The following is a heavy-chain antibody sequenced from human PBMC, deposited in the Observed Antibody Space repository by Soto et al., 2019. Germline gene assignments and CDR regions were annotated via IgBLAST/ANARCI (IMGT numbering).Heavy chain of an antibody. D-gene: IGHD6-19*01. CDR3: ARDRGAVTGQYFDY. J-gene: IGHJ4*02. Sequence: QVQLEESGGCLVKPGGSLRLSCAASGFTFSAVYMSWIRQAPNKGLEYISYISSSGTSANYADSVKGRFTIARDNAKNALYLQINSLRAEDTTVYYCARDRGAVTGQYFDYWGQGALVTVSS. CDR1: GFTFSAVY. CDR2: ISSSGTSA. V-gene: IGHV3-11*05.